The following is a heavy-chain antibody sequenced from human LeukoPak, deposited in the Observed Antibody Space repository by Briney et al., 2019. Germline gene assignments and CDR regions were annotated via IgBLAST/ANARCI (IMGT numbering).Heavy chain of an antibody. V-gene: IGHV4-59*01. J-gene: IGHJ4*02. CDR3: ARGERLGPDF. CDR1: GDSIIGYY. D-gene: IGHD1-1*01. Sequence: SETLSLTCTVSGDSIIGYYWSWIRQPPGKGLEWIGYIHYSGSTNYNPSPKSRVTISVDTSRSHFSLKLSSATAADTAVYYCARGERLGPDFWGQGTLVTVSS. CDR2: IHYSGST.